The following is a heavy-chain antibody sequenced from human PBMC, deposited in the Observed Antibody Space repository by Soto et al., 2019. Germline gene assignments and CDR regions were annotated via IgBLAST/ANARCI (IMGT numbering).Heavy chain of an antibody. CDR3: ARIYYDSSGHETGGSFDI. J-gene: IGHJ3*02. V-gene: IGHV4-34*01. D-gene: IGHD3-22*01. Sequence: QVQLQQWGAGLLKPSETLSLTCAVYGGSFSGYYWSWIRQPPGKGLEWIGEINHSGSTNYNPSLKSRVTISVDTSKNQFSLKLSSVTAADTAVYYCARIYYDSSGHETGGSFDIWGRGTMVTVSS. CDR2: INHSGST. CDR1: GGSFSGYY.